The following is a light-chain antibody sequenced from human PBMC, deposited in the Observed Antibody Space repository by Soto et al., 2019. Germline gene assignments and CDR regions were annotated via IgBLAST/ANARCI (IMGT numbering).Light chain of an antibody. J-gene: IGKJ1*01. Sequence: DIQMTQPPSTLSASVGDRVTITCRASQSISSWLAWYQQKPGKAPKLLIYKASTLESGVPSNFSGSGSGTEFSLTISSLQPEDFATYYCQQYNAYPWTFGQGTKADNK. CDR1: QSISSW. V-gene: IGKV1-5*03. CDR2: KAS. CDR3: QQYNAYPWT.